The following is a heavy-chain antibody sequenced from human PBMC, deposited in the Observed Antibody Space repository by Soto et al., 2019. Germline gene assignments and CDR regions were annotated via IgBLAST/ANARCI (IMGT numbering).Heavy chain of an antibody. J-gene: IGHJ6*02. CDR3: ARDGPLDWLLNSDYYYGMDV. D-gene: IGHD3-9*01. V-gene: IGHV1-2*04. Sequence: GASVKVSCKASGYTFNSYGINWVRQAPGQGLEWMGWINPNSGGTNYAQKFQGWVTMTRDTSISTAYMELSRLRSDDTAVYYCARDGPLDWLLNSDYYYGMDVWAQGTTVTVSS. CDR2: INPNSGGT. CDR1: GYTFNSYG.